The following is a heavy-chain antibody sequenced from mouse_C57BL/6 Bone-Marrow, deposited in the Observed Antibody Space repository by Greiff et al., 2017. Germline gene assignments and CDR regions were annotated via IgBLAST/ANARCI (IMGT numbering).Heavy chain of an antibody. CDR1: GYSITSGYD. Sequence: EVQLVESGPGMVKPSQSLSLTCTVTGYSITSGYDWHWIRHFPGNKLEWMGYISYSGSTNYNPSLKSRISITHDTSKNHFFLKLNSVTTEDTATYYCARGPIYYDEGMDYWGQGTSVTVSS. CDR3: ARGPIYYDEGMDY. CDR2: ISYSGST. D-gene: IGHD2-4*01. J-gene: IGHJ4*01. V-gene: IGHV3-1*01.